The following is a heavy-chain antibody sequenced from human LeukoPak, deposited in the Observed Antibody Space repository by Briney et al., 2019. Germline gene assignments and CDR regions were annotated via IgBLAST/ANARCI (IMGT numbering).Heavy chain of an antibody. CDR3: TTASVVPL. Sequence: GGSLRLSCAASGFTFSSYWMSWVRQAPGKGLEWVGHVKSKTDGGTTDYGAPVKGRFTISRDDSKNTLYLQMNSLKTEDTAVYYCTTASVVPLWGQGTLVTVSS. D-gene: IGHD2-2*01. V-gene: IGHV3-15*01. CDR1: GFTFSSYW. J-gene: IGHJ4*02. CDR2: VKSKTDGGTT.